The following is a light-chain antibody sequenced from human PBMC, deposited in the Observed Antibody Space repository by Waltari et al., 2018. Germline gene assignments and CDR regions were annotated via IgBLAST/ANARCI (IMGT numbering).Light chain of an antibody. Sequence: QYVLTQPPSLSRTPGQWVTISCSGATSNIGGNSVTWYQQVPGKAPKLLIYSISQWPSGVPARFSGSKSGTSASLAISGLQPEDEADYYCAVWDDSVSGWVFGGGTKLTVL. CDR1: TSNIGGNS. CDR3: AVWDDSVSGWV. J-gene: IGLJ3*02. V-gene: IGLV1-44*01. CDR2: SIS.